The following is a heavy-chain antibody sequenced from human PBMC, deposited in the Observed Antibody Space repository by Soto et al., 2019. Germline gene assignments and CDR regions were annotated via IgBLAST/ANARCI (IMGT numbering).Heavy chain of an antibody. CDR2: IYSGGTT. D-gene: IGHD5-12*01. CDR3: ATRTITLPH. CDR1: RFAVSDNY. J-gene: IGHJ1*01. V-gene: IGHV3-66*01. Sequence: EVHLVESGGGLVQPGGSLRLSCAASRFAVSDNYMSWVRQAPGKGLEFVSLIYSGGTTSYADSVKGRFTISSDNSKNTQYLQMHNLRAEDTAVYYCATRTITLPHWGQGTLVTVSS.